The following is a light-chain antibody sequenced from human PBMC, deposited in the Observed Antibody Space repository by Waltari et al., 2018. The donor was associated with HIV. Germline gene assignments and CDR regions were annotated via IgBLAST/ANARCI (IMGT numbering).Light chain of an antibody. CDR2: DVS. Sequence: QSALTQPASVSGSPGQSITISCTGTSSDVGGYNYVSWYQHHPGKAPTLVILDVSVRPSGISNRFSGSKSDNTAYLTISGLQTDDEADYYCSSRSTINTHVVFGGGTKVTVL. CDR1: SSDVGGYNY. V-gene: IGLV2-14*03. CDR3: SSRSTINTHVV. J-gene: IGLJ2*01.